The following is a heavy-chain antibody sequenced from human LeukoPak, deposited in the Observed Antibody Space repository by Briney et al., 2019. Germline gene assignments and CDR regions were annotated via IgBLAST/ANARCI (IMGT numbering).Heavy chain of an antibody. V-gene: IGHV3-21*01. D-gene: IGHD3-10*01. CDR1: GFTFSLFT. CDR3: ARHRYYYASGSYYSRVGVDV. Sequence: GGSLRLSCAASGFTFSLFTMNWVRQAPGKGLEWVSSISSNSIYIYYADSMKGRFTISRDDAKNSLYLQMNSVRAEDTAVYYCARHRYYYASGSYYSRVGVDVWGQGTTVTVSS. CDR2: ISSNSIYI. J-gene: IGHJ6*02.